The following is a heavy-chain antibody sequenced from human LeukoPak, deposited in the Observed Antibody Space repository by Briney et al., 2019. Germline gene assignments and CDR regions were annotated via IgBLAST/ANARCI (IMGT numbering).Heavy chain of an antibody. J-gene: IGHJ4*02. D-gene: IGHD3-16*02. CDR1: GGSISSGGYS. CDR3: ARGVGELSLSHSHY. Sequence: PSETLSLTCAVSGGSISSGGYSWSWIRQPPGKGLEWIGYIYHSGSTYYNPSLKSRVTISVDRSKNQFSLKLSSVTAADTAVYYCARGVGELSLSHSHYWGQGTLVTVSS. V-gene: IGHV4-30-2*01. CDR2: IYHSGST.